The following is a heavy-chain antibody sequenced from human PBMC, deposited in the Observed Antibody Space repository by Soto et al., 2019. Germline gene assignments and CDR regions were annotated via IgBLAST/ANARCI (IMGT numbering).Heavy chain of an antibody. Sequence: QGRLVQSGAEVKKPGASVKVSCKASGYTFTSYGISWVRQAPGQGLEWMGWISAYNGNTNYAQKLQGRVTMTTDTSTSTAYMELRSLRSDDTAVYYCARQGYSWGSYSYGYFDYWGQGTLVTVSS. J-gene: IGHJ4*02. D-gene: IGHD3-16*02. CDR3: ARQGYSWGSYSYGYFDY. CDR2: ISAYNGNT. V-gene: IGHV1-18*01. CDR1: GYTFTSYG.